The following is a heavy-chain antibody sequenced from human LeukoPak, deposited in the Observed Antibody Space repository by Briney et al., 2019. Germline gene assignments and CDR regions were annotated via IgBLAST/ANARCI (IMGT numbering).Heavy chain of an antibody. Sequence: SETLSLTCAVSGYSISSSNYWGWIRQPPGKGLEWIGNIHHIGNTYYSPSLKNRVTISLDTSKNQFSLKLSPVTAADTAVYYCARVLIVVVTEEYDAFDIWGQGTMVTVSS. CDR1: GYSISSSNY. CDR2: IHHIGNT. CDR3: ARVLIVVVTEEYDAFDI. J-gene: IGHJ3*02. V-gene: IGHV4-38-2*01. D-gene: IGHD2-21*02.